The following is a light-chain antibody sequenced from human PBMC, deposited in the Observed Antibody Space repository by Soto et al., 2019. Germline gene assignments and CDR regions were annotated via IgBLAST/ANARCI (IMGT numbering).Light chain of an antibody. J-gene: IGKJ1*01. CDR1: QSLLHSNGYNY. CDR2: LGS. Sequence: EIVMTQSPLSLPVTPGEPASISCTSSQSLLHSNGYNYLDWYLQKPGQSPQLLIYLGSNRASGVPDRFSGSGSGIDFTLKISRVEAEDVGVYYCMQALQTPWTFGQGTKVDIK. V-gene: IGKV2-28*01. CDR3: MQALQTPWT.